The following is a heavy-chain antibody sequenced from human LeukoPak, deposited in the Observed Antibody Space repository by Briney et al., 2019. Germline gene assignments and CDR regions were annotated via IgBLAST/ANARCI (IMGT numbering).Heavy chain of an antibody. CDR1: GRSMSSYY. CDR2: IYYSGST. Sequence: SETLSLTCTVSGRSMSSYYWSWIRQPPGKGLEWIGYIYYSGSTNYNPSLKSRVTISVDTSKNQFSLKLSSVTAADTAVYYCARRDLNGGNFDYWGQETLVTVSS. D-gene: IGHD3-16*01. J-gene: IGHJ4*02. V-gene: IGHV4-59*01. CDR3: ARRDLNGGNFDY.